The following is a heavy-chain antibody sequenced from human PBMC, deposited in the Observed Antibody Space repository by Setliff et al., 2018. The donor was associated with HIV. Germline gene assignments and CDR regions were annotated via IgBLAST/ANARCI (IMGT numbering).Heavy chain of an antibody. CDR3: ARGTRVGANDAFDI. V-gene: IGHV1-2*06. Sequence: ASVKVSCKTSGYTFPDYYLHWVRQAPGQGLEWMGRISPNSGGTNYAQKFQGRVTMTRDTSINTVYMELSSLRSDDTAVYYCARGTRVGANDAFDIWGQGTMVTVSS. D-gene: IGHD1-26*01. CDR1: GYTFPDYY. CDR2: ISPNSGGT. J-gene: IGHJ3*02.